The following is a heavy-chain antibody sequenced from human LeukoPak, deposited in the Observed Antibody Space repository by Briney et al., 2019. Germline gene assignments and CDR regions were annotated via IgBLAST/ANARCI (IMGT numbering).Heavy chain of an antibody. CDR2: ISWNSGSI. CDR1: GFTFDDYA. J-gene: IGHJ4*02. Sequence: PGGSLRLSCAASGFTFDDYAMHWVRQAPGKGLEWVSGISWNSGSIGYADSVKGRFTISRDNAKNSLYLQMNSLRAEDTALYYCAKDIGSSGYFFVWGQGTLVTVSS. CDR3: AKDIGSSGYFFV. V-gene: IGHV3-9*01. D-gene: IGHD3-22*01.